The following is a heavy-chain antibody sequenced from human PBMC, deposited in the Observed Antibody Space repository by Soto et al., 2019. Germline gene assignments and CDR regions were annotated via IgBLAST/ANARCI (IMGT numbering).Heavy chain of an antibody. J-gene: IGHJ4*02. Sequence: KPSETLSLTCAVSGASIGTNNWWSWVRQPPGKGLEWIGEVYHSGTTNCNPSLKSRVTISIDKSKNQFSLTLTSMTAADTAFYYCAVPGRGDFDYWSQGTLVTVSS. CDR3: AVPGRGDFDY. CDR1: GASIGTNNW. V-gene: IGHV4-4*02. D-gene: IGHD5-12*01. CDR2: VYHSGTT.